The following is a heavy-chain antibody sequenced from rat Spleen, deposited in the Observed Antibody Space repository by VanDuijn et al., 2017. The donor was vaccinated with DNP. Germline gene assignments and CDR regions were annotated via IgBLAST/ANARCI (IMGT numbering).Heavy chain of an antibody. Sequence: EVKLVESGGGLVQPGRSVKLSCAASGLNFSDYWMGWVRQAPGKGLEWMGEIKQDSSVVNHNPSLRDRFTISRDNAQNSLYLPMNSLGSADTATYYCVTRGTWSDNWLACWGQGVMVTIS. CDR2: IKQDSSVV. CDR1: GLNFSDYW. V-gene: IGHV4-2*01. D-gene: IGHD1-11*01. J-gene: IGHJ2*01. CDR3: VTRGTWSDNWLAC.